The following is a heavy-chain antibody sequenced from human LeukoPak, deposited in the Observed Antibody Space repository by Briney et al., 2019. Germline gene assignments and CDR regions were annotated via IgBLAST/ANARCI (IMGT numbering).Heavy chain of an antibody. CDR1: GYTFTSYA. J-gene: IGHJ3*02. Sequence: ASVTVSCKASGYTFTSYALHWVRPARGQRLEWVGGINVGNGNTKYSQKFQGRVTITADEPTSTAYMQLSSLRSEDTAVYYCAGDQGDTAMVEGKHAFDIWGQGTMVTVSS. D-gene: IGHD5-18*01. V-gene: IGHV1-3*01. CDR3: AGDQGDTAMVEGKHAFDI. CDR2: INVGNGNT.